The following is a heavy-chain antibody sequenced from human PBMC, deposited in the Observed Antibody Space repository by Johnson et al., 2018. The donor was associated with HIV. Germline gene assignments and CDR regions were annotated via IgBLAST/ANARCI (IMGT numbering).Heavy chain of an antibody. CDR1: VFTFSSYD. CDR2: IGTSGDT. Sequence: VQLVESGGGVVRPGGSLRLSCAASVFTFSSYDMHWVRQATGKGLEWVSTIGTSGDTYHPGSVKGRFTISRDNAKNTLYLQMNSLRAEDTAVYYCTRGRHSLDAFDVWGQGTIVTVSS. D-gene: IGHD2-21*01. J-gene: IGHJ3*01. CDR3: TRGRHSLDAFDV. V-gene: IGHV3-13*01.